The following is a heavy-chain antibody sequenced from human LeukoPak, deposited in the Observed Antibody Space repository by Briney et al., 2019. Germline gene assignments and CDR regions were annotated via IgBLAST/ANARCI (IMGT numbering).Heavy chain of an antibody. CDR1: GFTFSSYA. D-gene: IGHD1-14*01. CDR2: IWSDGSNK. CDR3: ARETGGSYYRYNWFDP. V-gene: IGHV3-33*08. Sequence: PGGSLRLSCAASGFTFSSYAMHWVRQAPGKGLEWVAVIWSDGSNKYYADSVKGRFTISRDNSKNTLYLQMNSLRAEDTAVYYCARETGGSYYRYNWFDPWGQGTLVTVSS. J-gene: IGHJ5*02.